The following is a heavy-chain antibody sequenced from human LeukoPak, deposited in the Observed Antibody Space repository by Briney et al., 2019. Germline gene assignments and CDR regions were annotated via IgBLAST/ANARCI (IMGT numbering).Heavy chain of an antibody. J-gene: IGHJ4*02. Sequence: GGSLRLSCAASGFTFSSYGMHWVRQAPGKGLEWVAVIWYDGSNKYYADSVKGRFTISRDNSKNTLYLQMNSLRAEDTAVYYCARVTPLLLLWFGELSHSPPLYFDYWGQGTLVTVSS. V-gene: IGHV3-33*01. CDR2: IWYDGSNK. CDR1: GFTFSSYG. D-gene: IGHD3-10*01. CDR3: ARVTPLLLLWFGELSHSPPLYFDY.